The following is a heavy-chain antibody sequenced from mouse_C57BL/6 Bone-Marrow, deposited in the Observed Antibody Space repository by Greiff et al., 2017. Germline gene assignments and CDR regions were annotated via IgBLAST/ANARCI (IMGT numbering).Heavy chain of an antibody. CDR2: MHPNGGSP. D-gene: IGHD2-4*01. J-gene: IGHJ4*01. CDR1: GYNFTNYW. Sequence: QVQLQQPGAELVKPGASVKLSCKASGYNFTNYWMHWVKQRPGQGLAWIGMMHPNGGSPDYNEKFKSEATLSVDKSSRASYMELSSLTSEYSAVYYCARSYDYADYTMDYWGQGTSVTGSS. V-gene: IGHV1-64*01. CDR3: ARSYDYADYTMDY.